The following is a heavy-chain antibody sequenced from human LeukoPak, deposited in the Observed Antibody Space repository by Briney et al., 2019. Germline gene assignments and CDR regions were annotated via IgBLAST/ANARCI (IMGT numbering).Heavy chain of an antibody. CDR3: AKGYCSSTSCYPLDI. D-gene: IGHD2-2*01. J-gene: IGHJ3*02. Sequence: PGGSLRLSCAASGFTFSSYEMNWVRQAPGKGLEWVAVISYDGSNKYYADSVKGRFTISRDNSKNTLYLQMNSLRAEDTAVYYCAKGYCSSTSCYPLDIWGQGTMVTVSS. CDR2: ISYDGSNK. CDR1: GFTFSSYE. V-gene: IGHV3-30*04.